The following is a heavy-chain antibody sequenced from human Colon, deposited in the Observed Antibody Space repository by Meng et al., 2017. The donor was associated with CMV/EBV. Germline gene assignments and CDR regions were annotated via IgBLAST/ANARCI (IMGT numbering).Heavy chain of an antibody. D-gene: IGHD2-2*01. CDR2: IIPVLTIV. CDR1: GGTFSNFA. J-gene: IGHJ6*02. CDR3: ARRYVAPAAMNDYSAMDV. V-gene: IGHV1-69*10. Sequence: AVKVSCKASGGTFSNFALSWVRQAPGQGLEWMGGIIPVLTIVNYSQKFQGRVTITADTSTSTAYMELSGLTSEDTAVYYCARRYVAPAAMNDYSAMDVWGQGTTVTVSS.